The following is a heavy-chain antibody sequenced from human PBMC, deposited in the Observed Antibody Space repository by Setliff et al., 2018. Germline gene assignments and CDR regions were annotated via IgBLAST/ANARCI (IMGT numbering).Heavy chain of an antibody. CDR1: GFTFSNYW. Sequence: GSLRLSCAASGFTFSNYWMHWVRRAPGKGLVWVSRINTDGSSTTHADSVKGRFTISRDNAKNTLYLQMNSLRSEDTAVYYCARVYYDSPWAFDIWGQGTMVTVSS. V-gene: IGHV3-74*01. CDR2: INTDGSST. J-gene: IGHJ3*02. CDR3: ARVYYDSPWAFDI. D-gene: IGHD3-22*01.